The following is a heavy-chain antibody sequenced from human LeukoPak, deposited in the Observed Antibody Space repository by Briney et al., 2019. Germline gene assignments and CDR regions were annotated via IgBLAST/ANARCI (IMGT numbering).Heavy chain of an antibody. D-gene: IGHD2-8*01. CDR3: ARRYCTNGNCFGFTLDC. V-gene: IGHV3-23*01. CDR2: ISGSGDNT. J-gene: IGHJ4*02. CDR1: GFTFANHE. Sequence: GGSLRLSCAASGFTFANHEMGWVRQAPGKGLEWVSRISGSGDNTYYADSVKGRFTISRDNSKNTVHLQMNSLTAEDTAIYYCARRYCTNGNCFGFTLDCWGQGTLVTVSS.